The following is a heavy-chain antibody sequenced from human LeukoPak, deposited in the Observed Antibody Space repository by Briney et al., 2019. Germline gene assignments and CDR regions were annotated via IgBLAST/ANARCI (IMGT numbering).Heavy chain of an antibody. D-gene: IGHD6-13*01. CDR1: GFTMSNYG. CDR3: ARDIAAAGPFDY. CDR2: ISSSSSYI. J-gene: IGHJ4*02. V-gene: IGHV3-21*01. Sequence: PGGSLRLSCAASGFTMSNYGVSWVRQAPGKGLEWVSSISSSSSYIYYADSVKGRFTISRDNAKNSLYLQMNSLRAEDTAVYYCARDIAAAGPFDYWGQGTLVTVSS.